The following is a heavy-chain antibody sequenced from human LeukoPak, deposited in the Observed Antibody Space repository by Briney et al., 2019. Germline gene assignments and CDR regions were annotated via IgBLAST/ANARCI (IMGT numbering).Heavy chain of an antibody. CDR3: ARLGYYDSSGYPDSDY. CDR2: ISSSGSTI. D-gene: IGHD3-22*01. V-gene: IGHV3-11*01. J-gene: IGHJ4*02. CDR1: GFTFSDYY. Sequence: GGSLRLSCAASGFTFSDYYMSWIRQAPGKGLEWVSYISSSGSTIYYADSVKGRFTISRDNAKNSLYLQMNSLRAEDTAVYYCARLGYYDSSGYPDSDYWGRGTLVTVSS.